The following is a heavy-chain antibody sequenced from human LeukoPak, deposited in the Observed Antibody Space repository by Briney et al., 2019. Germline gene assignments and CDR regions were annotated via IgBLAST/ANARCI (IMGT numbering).Heavy chain of an antibody. Sequence: GASVKVSCKASGYTFTGYYMHWVRQAPGQGLEWMRRINPNSGGTNYAQKFQGRVTMTRDTSISTAYMELSRLRSDDTAVYYCARDPLYYYDSSGNDAFDIWGQGTMVTVSS. CDR3: ARDPLYYYDSSGNDAFDI. D-gene: IGHD3-22*01. CDR1: GYTFTGYY. CDR2: INPNSGGT. J-gene: IGHJ3*02. V-gene: IGHV1-2*06.